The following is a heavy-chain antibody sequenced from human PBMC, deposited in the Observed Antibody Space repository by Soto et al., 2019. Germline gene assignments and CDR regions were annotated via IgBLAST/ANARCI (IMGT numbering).Heavy chain of an antibody. J-gene: IGHJ5*02. CDR2: INPNSGNT. CDR1: GYIFTNYD. Sequence: QVQLVQSGAEVKKPGASVKVSCKASGYIFTNYDINWVRQATGQGLEYLGWINPNSGNTGNVPKFKCRVTMTRNTATNTAYMEPNSVLSEVTAVYYCARGIKYCDYSRCFAPWGKGALVTVCS. D-gene: IGHD4-17*01. CDR3: ARGIKYCDYSRCFAP. V-gene: IGHV1-8*01.